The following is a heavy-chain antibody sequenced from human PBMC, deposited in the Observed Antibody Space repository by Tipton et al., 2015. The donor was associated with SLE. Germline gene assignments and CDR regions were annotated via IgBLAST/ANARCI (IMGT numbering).Heavy chain of an antibody. J-gene: IGHJ3*01. CDR3: ARALPFNYDFWSGYSTDPVDV. V-gene: IGHV4-59*11. CDR1: GGSISNLY. D-gene: IGHD3-3*01. CDR2: VYYGGST. Sequence: TLSLTCNVSGGSISNLYWSWIRQPPGKPLEWIGYVYYGGSTKYNPSLKSRVTISVDTSKNQFSLKLTSVTAADTAVYYCARALPFNYDFWSGYSTDPVDVWGQGTMVTVSA.